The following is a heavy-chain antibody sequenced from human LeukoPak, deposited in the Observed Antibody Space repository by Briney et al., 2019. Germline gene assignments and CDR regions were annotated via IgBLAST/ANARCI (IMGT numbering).Heavy chain of an antibody. J-gene: IGHJ4*02. CDR2: INERATII. Sequence: PGGSLRLSCAASGFTFSNYWMHWVRQAPGKGLEWVSRINERATIISYADSVKGRFTIPRENARNTLYLQMNSLTAEDTAVYYCVRDLILVWTPGDDFDHWGQGTLVTVSS. V-gene: IGHV3-74*01. CDR1: GFTFSNYW. CDR3: VRDLILVWTPGDDFDH. D-gene: IGHD3-16*01.